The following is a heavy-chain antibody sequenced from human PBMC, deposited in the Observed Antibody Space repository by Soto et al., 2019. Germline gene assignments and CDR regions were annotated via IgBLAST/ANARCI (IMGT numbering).Heavy chain of an antibody. J-gene: IGHJ6*02. D-gene: IGHD3-3*01. V-gene: IGHV3-33*01. CDR1: GFTFSSYG. Sequence: GGPLRLSCATSGFTFSSYGMHWVRQAPGKGLEWVAVIWYDGSNKYYADSVKGRFTISRDNSKNTLYLQMNSLRAEDTAVYYSARDSPPLGFGKYYYGMDVWGQGTTVTVSS. CDR3: ARDSPPLGFGKYYYGMDV. CDR2: IWYDGSNK.